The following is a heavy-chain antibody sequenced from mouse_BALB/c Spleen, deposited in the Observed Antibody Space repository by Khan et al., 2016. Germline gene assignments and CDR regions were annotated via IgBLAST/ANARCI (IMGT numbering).Heavy chain of an antibody. CDR3: LYGNFAMDF. V-gene: IGHV6-6*02. J-gene: IGHJ4*01. Sequence: EVKLEESGGGLVQPGGSMKLSCVASGFTFSNYWMNWVRQSPEKGLEWVAEIRLKSNNYATHYAESVKGRFTISRDDSKSSVFLQMSNLRAEDTGIYYCLYGNFAMDFWGQGTSVTVSS. CDR1: GFTFSNYW. CDR2: IRLKSNNYAT. D-gene: IGHD1-1*01.